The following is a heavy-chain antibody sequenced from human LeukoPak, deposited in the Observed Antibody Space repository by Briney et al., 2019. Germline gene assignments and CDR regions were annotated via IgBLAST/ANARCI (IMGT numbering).Heavy chain of an antibody. CDR2: ISSSSSYI. V-gene: IGHV3-21*01. J-gene: IGHJ4*02. D-gene: IGHD6-13*01. CDR3: ARDPLRWAAAGTGGLDY. Sequence: PGGSLRLSCAASGFTFSSYSMNWVRQAPGKGLEWVSSISSSSSYIYYADSVKGRFTISRDNAKNSLYLQMNSLRAEDTAVYYCARDPLRWAAAGTGGLDYWGQGTLVTVSS. CDR1: GFTFSSYS.